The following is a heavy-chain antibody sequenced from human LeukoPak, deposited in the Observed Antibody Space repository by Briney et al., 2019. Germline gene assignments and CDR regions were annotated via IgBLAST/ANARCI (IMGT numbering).Heavy chain of an antibody. D-gene: IGHD6-19*01. J-gene: IGHJ4*02. CDR1: GFTFSNYW. V-gene: IGHV3-74*01. CDR3: ARVSLSSGCLSN. CDR2: ISSDESIT. Sequence: GGSLRLSCAASGFTFSNYWMHWVRQAPGKGMVWGARISSDESITSYADSAKGRFTISRDNAKNTLFLLMNGLRAEDTAVYSCARVSLSSGCLSNWGQGTLVTVSS.